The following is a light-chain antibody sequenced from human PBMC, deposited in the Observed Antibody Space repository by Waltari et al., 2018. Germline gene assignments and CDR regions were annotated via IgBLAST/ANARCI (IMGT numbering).Light chain of an antibody. Sequence: SFELTQDPPVSVALGHTVRITCQGDSLRRYSASWYQQRPGQAPILVLYGQNNRPSGVPDRFSGSNSGNTASLISTGAQAEDEADYYCHSRDTSSTRFFGGGTRLTV. CDR1: SLRRYS. CDR2: GQN. CDR3: HSRDTSSTRF. V-gene: IGLV3-19*01. J-gene: IGLJ2*01.